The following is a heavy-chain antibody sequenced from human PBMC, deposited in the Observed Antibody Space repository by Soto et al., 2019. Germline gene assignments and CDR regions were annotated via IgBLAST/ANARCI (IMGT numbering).Heavy chain of an antibody. Sequence: QVQLVESGGGLVKPGGSLRLSCEASGFTLRDYYMSWIRQAPGKGLEWVSYISSSGETIYYADSVKGRFTISRDSAKNSLSLQMNSLRAEDTAVYYCARDSWVFGVDYWGQGSLVTVSS. V-gene: IGHV3-11*01. CDR1: GFTLRDYY. J-gene: IGHJ4*02. CDR2: ISSSGETI. D-gene: IGHD3-3*01. CDR3: ARDSWVFGVDY.